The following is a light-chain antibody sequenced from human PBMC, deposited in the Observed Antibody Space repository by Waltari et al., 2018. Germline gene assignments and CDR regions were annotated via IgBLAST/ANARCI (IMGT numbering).Light chain of an antibody. J-gene: IGKJ4*01. CDR3: QQYNNWPPLT. V-gene: IGKV3D-15*01. CDR2: DAS. CDR1: QSISRH. Sequence: VMTQSPATLFVSPGEGATLSCRASQSISRHVAWYHQKSGQAPRLLIFDASARATGIPARFSGSWSGTEFTLTVSSLQSEDVGVYYCQQYNNWPPLTFGGGTKVEIK.